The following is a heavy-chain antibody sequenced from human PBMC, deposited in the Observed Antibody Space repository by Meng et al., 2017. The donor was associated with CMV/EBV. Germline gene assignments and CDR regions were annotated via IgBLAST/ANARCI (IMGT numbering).Heavy chain of an antibody. CDR1: GFTFSSYG. Sequence: GGSLRLSCAASGFTFSSYGMHWARQAPGKGLEWVAFIRYDGSNKYYADSVKGRFTISRDNSKNTLYLQMNSLRAEDTAVYYCAKGQVSLSSGMDVWGQGTTVTVS. CDR2: IRYDGSNK. D-gene: IGHD6-6*01. J-gene: IGHJ6*02. V-gene: IGHV3-30*02. CDR3: AKGQVSLSSGMDV.